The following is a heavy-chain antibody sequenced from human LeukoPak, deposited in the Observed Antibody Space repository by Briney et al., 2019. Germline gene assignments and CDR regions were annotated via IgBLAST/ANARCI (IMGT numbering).Heavy chain of an antibody. CDR2: IKSKTDGGTT. CDR3: TTDGLMVRGVMHND. J-gene: IGHJ4*02. Sequence: KPGGSLRLSCAASGLNFSYAWMSWVRQAPGKGLEWVGRIKSKTDGGTTDYAAPVKGRFTISRDDSENTLFLQMNSLKTEDTAVYYCTTDGLMVRGVMHNDWGQGTLVTVSS. D-gene: IGHD3-10*01. V-gene: IGHV3-15*01. CDR1: GLNFSYAW.